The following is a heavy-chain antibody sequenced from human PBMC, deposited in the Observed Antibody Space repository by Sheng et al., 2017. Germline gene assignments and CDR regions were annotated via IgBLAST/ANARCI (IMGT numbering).Heavy chain of an antibody. Sequence: QVQLVESGGGVVQPGRSLRLSCAASGFTFSSYAMHWVRQAPGKGLEWVAVISYDGSNKYYADSVKGRFTISRDNSKNTLYLQMNSLRAEDTALFFCARGRGWFGDAFDFGGQGTMVTVSS. J-gene: IGHJ3*01. CDR3: ARGRGWFGDAFDF. CDR2: ISYDGSNK. V-gene: IGHV3-30*04. D-gene: IGHD3-10*01. CDR1: GFTFSSYA.